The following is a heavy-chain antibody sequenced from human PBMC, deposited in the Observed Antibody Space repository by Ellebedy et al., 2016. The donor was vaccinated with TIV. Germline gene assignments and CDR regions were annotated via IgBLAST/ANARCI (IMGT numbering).Heavy chain of an antibody. V-gene: IGHV3-48*04. CDR1: GFTFGFYN. Sequence: GGSLRLSCEASGFTFGFYNMNWVRQAPGKGLEWVSYISISSSNIYYADSVKGRFTISRDNAKNSLYLQMNGLRAEDTAVYYCARDPGSGWRPIDYWGQGTLVTVSS. CDR3: ARDPGSGWRPIDY. D-gene: IGHD6-19*01. J-gene: IGHJ4*02. CDR2: ISISSSNI.